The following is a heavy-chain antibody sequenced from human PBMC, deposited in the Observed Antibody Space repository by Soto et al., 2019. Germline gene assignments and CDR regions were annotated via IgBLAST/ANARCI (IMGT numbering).Heavy chain of an antibody. V-gene: IGHV1-8*01. CDR3: ARGLRITMVRGALGY. D-gene: IGHD3-10*01. CDR1: GYTFTSYD. Sequence: ASVKVSCKASGYTFTSYDINWARQATGQGLEWMGWMNPNSGNTGYAQKFQGRVTMTRNTSISTAYMELSSLRSEDTAVYYCARGLRITMVRGALGYWGQGTLVTVPS. CDR2: MNPNSGNT. J-gene: IGHJ4*02.